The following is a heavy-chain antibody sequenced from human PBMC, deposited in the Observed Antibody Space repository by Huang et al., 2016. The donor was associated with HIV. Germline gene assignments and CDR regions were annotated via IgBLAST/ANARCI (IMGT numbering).Heavy chain of an antibody. CDR1: GLSFNDFD. CDR2: ISDSGGRT. CDR3: AKHLYSSGAIDS. Sequence: EVQLLESGGGLVQPGGSLRLSCAASGLSFNDFDMRWVRQAPGKGPGWVSTISDSGGRTYYADSVRGRFTISRDNSRNTLSLQINSLRAEDTALYYCAKHLYSSGAIDSWGQGTLVTVSS. J-gene: IGHJ4*02. D-gene: IGHD6-19*01. V-gene: IGHV3-23*01.